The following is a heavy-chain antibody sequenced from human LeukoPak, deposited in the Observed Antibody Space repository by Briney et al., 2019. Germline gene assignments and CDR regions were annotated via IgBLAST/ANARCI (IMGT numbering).Heavy chain of an antibody. Sequence: PSETLFLTCAVYGGSFSGYYWSWIRQPPGKGLEWIGEINHSGSTNYNPSLKSRVTISVDTSKNQFSLKLSSVTAADTAVYYCARALVVPAAIGAFDIWGQGTMVTVSS. D-gene: IGHD2-2*01. V-gene: IGHV4-34*01. J-gene: IGHJ3*02. CDR1: GGSFSGYY. CDR3: ARALVVPAAIGAFDI. CDR2: INHSGST.